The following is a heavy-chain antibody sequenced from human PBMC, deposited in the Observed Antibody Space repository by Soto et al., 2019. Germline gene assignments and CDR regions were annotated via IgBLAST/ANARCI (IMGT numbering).Heavy chain of an antibody. CDR1: GGSISSGDYY. CDR2: IYYSGST. CDR3: ARTDYDILTGYGGYFDY. J-gene: IGHJ4*02. V-gene: IGHV4-30-4*01. Sequence: QVQLQESGPGLVKPSQTLSLTCTVSGGSISSGDYYWSWIRQPPGKGLEWIGYIYYSGSTYYNPSLKSRVTISVDTSQNQFSLKLSSVTAADTAVYYCARTDYDILTGYGGYFDYWGQGTLVTVSS. D-gene: IGHD3-9*01.